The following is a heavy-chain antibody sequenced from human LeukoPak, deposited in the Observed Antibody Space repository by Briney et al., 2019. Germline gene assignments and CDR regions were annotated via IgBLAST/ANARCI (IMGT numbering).Heavy chain of an antibody. V-gene: IGHV4-39*01. CDR1: GGSISTSSFY. CDR2: LNYNGNT. D-gene: IGHD3-10*01. CDR3: ARHYGP. J-gene: IGHJ5*02. Sequence: KASETLSLTCIVSGGSISTSSFYWVWIRQPPGKGLEWIGSLNYNGNTYYNPSLKSRVTISADTSKNQFSLKLSSVTAADTAVYYCARHYGPWGQGTLVTVSS.